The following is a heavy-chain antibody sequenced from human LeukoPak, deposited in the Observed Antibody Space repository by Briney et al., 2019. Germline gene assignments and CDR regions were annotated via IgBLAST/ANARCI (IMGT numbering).Heavy chain of an antibody. V-gene: IGHV3-7*01. J-gene: IGHJ4*02. CDR3: ARGRFCSSSSCTSFDY. CDR1: GFTFSSYW. D-gene: IGHD2-2*01. CDR2: IREDGSEK. Sequence: GGSLRLSCAASGFTFSSYWMSWVRQAPGQGLEWVANIREDGSEKYYEDSVKGRFTISRDNAKNSLYLQMNSLRAEDTAVYYCARGRFCSSSSCTSFDYWGQGNLVTVSS.